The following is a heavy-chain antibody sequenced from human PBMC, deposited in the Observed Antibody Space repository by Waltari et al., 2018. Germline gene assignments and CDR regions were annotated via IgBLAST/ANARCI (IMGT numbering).Heavy chain of an antibody. D-gene: IGHD6-13*01. Sequence: QVQLVQSGAEVKRPGASVKVPCKASGYTFTGYAMHWVRPVPGQRLEWMGWINAANGNTKYSQKFQGRVTLTRDTLVSTAYLELSSLRPEDTAVCYCTREMAAAGTWYFDYWGQGTLVTVSS. CDR3: TREMAAAGTWYFDY. CDR1: GYTFTGYA. CDR2: INAANGNT. J-gene: IGHJ4*02. V-gene: IGHV1-3*01.